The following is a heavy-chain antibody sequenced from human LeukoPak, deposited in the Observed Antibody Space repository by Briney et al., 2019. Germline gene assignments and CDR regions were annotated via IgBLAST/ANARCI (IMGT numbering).Heavy chain of an antibody. CDR1: GLTFSSYE. V-gene: IGHV3-7*01. J-gene: IGHJ4*02. Sequence: PGGSLRLSCAASGLTFSSYEMNWVRQAPGKGLEWVANIKQDGSEKYYVDSVKGRFTISRDNAKNSLYLQMNSLRAEDTAVYYCARQYGDYYFDYWGQGTLVTVSS. CDR3: ARQYGDYYFDY. CDR2: IKQDGSEK. D-gene: IGHD4-17*01.